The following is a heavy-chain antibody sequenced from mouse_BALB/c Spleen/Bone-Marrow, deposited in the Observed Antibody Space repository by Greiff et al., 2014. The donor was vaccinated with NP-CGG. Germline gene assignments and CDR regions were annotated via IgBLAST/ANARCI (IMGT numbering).Heavy chain of an antibody. CDR1: GYTFTSYT. Sequence: QVQLQQPGAELARPGASVKMSCKASGYTFTSYTMHWVKQRPGQGLEWIGYINPSSGYTNYNQKFKDKAILTADKSSSTAYMQLSSLTPEYSSVYYCARRYYGNPFDYWGQGTTLTVSS. D-gene: IGHD2-1*01. CDR2: INPSSGYT. J-gene: IGHJ2*01. CDR3: ARRYYGNPFDY. V-gene: IGHV1-4*01.